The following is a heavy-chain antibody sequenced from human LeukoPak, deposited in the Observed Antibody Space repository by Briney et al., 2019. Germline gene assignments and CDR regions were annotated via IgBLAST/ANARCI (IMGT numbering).Heavy chain of an antibody. CDR2: IYYSGSA. J-gene: IGHJ4*02. Sequence: SETLSLTCTVSGGSISTYYWSWIRQPPGKGLEWIGYIYYSGSADYNPSLKSRVTISVDTSKNQFSLKLSSVTAADTAVYYCARSYGSGNYFDYWGQGTLVTVSS. CDR3: ARSYGSGNYFDY. D-gene: IGHD3-10*01. CDR1: GGSISTYY. V-gene: IGHV4-59*01.